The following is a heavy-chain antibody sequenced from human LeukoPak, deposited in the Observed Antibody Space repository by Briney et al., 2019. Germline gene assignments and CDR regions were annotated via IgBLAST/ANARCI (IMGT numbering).Heavy chain of an antibody. Sequence: GGSLRLSCAASGFTVSSNYMSWVRQAPGTGLEWVSIIYDIGSTYYADSVKGRFTISRDNSKNTLYLQMNSLRAEDTAVYYCARGSNIVVVPAATVDYWGQGTLVTVSS. CDR1: GFTVSSNY. V-gene: IGHV3-66*03. J-gene: IGHJ4*02. D-gene: IGHD2-2*01. CDR3: ARGSNIVVVPAATVDY. CDR2: IYDIGST.